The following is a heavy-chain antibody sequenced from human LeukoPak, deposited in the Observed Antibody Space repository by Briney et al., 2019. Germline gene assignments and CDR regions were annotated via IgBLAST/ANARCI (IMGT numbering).Heavy chain of an antibody. CDR1: GGSFSGYY. J-gene: IGHJ4*02. CDR2: INHSGST. CDR3: ARGLRFLEWLFVKSVLDY. V-gene: IGHV4-34*01. Sequence: NPSETLSLTCTVHGGSFSGYYWSWIRQPPGKGLEWIGEINHSGSTNYNPSLKSRVTISVDTSKNQFSLKLSSVTAADTAVYYCARGLRFLEWLFVKSVLDYWGQGTLVTVSS. D-gene: IGHD3-3*01.